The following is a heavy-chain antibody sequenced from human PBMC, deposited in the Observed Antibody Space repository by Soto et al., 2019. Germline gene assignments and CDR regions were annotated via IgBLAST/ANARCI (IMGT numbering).Heavy chain of an antibody. CDR3: ARVGSSGWYYYFDY. V-gene: IGHV3-48*03. J-gene: IGHJ4*02. Sequence: EVPLVESGGGLVQPGGSLRLSCAASGFTFSSYEMNWVRQAPGKGLEWVSYISSSGSTIYYADSVKGRFTISRDNAKNSLYLQMNSLRAEDTAVYYCARVGSSGWYYYFDYWGQGTLVTVSS. CDR2: ISSSGSTI. D-gene: IGHD6-19*01. CDR1: GFTFSSYE.